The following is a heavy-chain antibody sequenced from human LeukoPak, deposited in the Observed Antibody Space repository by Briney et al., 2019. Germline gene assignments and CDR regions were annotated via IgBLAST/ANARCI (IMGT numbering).Heavy chain of an antibody. J-gene: IGHJ4*02. Sequence: ASVKVSCKASGYTFTSYAMHWVRQAPGQRLEWMGWINAGNGNTKYSQKFQGRVTMTTDTSTSTAYMELRSLRSDDTAVYYCARWFGESIDYWGQGTLVTVSS. D-gene: IGHD3-10*01. CDR1: GYTFTSYA. V-gene: IGHV1-3*01. CDR2: INAGNGNT. CDR3: ARWFGESIDY.